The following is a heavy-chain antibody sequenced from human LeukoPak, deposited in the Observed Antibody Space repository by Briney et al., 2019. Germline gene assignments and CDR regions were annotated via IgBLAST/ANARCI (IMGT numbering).Heavy chain of an antibody. Sequence: PSETLSLTCTVSGHSISSGYYRGWIRQPPGKGLEWIGNIYHSGSTDYNPSLKSRVSISVDTSKNPFSLKLSSVTAADTAVYYCARVYKSSWYLNWFDPWGQGTLVTVSS. CDR2: IYHSGST. D-gene: IGHD6-13*01. CDR3: ARVYKSSWYLNWFDP. V-gene: IGHV4-38-2*02. CDR1: GHSISSGYY. J-gene: IGHJ5*02.